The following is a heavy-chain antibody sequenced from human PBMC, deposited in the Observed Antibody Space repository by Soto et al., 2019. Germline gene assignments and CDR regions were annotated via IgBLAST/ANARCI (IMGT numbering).Heavy chain of an antibody. J-gene: IGHJ4*02. CDR1: GFTFTTYA. CDR3: AKVNSIVGDGDHDY. Sequence: EVQLLESGGCLVQPGGSLRLSCAASGFTFTTYAMSWVRQAPGKGLEWVSGISSSGDIPYYADSVKGRFTISRDQSKKTVYLQMNSLRAGDTDVYYCAKVNSIVGDGDHDYWGQGTLVPVSS. D-gene: IGHD4-17*01. CDR2: ISSSGDIP. V-gene: IGHV3-23*01.